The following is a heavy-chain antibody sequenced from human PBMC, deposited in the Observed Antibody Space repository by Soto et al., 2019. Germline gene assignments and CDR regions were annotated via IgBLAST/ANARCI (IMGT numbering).Heavy chain of an antibody. CDR2: FHYSGST. J-gene: IGHJ3*02. V-gene: IGHV4-59*01. D-gene: IGHD3-16*01. Sequence: SETLSLTCAVSDGSISNIYWAWIRQPPGKGLEWIGYFHYSGSTNYNPSLESRVTMSIDTSKNQFSLRLTSVTAADTAVYYCAKLRGGGASFDIWGQGTMVTVSS. CDR3: AKLRGGGASFDI. CDR1: DGSISNIY.